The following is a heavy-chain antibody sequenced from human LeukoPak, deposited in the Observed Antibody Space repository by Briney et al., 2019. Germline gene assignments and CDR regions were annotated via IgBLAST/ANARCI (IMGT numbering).Heavy chain of an antibody. D-gene: IGHD6-19*01. V-gene: IGHV4-59*08. CDR1: GGSISSYY. CDR2: IYYSGST. J-gene: IGHJ4*02. CDR3: ARHRYSSGRGLFDY. Sequence: SETLSLTRTVSGGSISSYYWSWIRQPPGKGLEWIGYIYYSGSTNYNPSLKSRVTISVDTSKNQFSLKLSSVTAADTAVYYCARHRYSSGRGLFDYWGQGTLVTVSS.